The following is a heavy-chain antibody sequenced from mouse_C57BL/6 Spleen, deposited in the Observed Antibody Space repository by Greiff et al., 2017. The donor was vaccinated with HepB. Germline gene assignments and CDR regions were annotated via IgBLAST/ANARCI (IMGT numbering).Heavy chain of an antibody. CDR2: IYPGSGNT. V-gene: IGHV1-76*01. Sequence: QVQLQQSGAELVRPGASVKLSCKASSYTFTDYYINWVKQRPGQGLEWIARIYPGSGNTYYTEKFKGKATLTAEKSSSTAYMQLSSLTSEDSAVYFCARWATTVVATDYYAMDYWGQGTSVTVSS. CDR1: SYTFTDYY. D-gene: IGHD1-1*01. J-gene: IGHJ4*01. CDR3: ARWATTVVATDYYAMDY.